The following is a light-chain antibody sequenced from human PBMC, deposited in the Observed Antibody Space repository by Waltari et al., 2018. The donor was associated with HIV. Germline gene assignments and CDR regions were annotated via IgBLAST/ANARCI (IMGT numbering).Light chain of an antibody. CDR1: QTLFYSPDNKNH. CDR3: QQSYSTPLT. V-gene: IGKV4-1*01. Sequence: DIVLTQSPESLTVSLGEGASISCKSSQTLFYSPDNKNHLAWYQQKAGQSPKLLFSWASVRQPGVPDRFSGSGSGTNFTLTIASLQAEDVATYYCQQSYSTPLTFGPGTTV. CDR2: WAS. J-gene: IGKJ3*01.